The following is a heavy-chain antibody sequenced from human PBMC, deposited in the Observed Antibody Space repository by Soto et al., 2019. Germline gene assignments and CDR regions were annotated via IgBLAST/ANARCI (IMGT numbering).Heavy chain of an antibody. CDR3: ARQSGALGNYFYGMDV. CDR1: GYSFIDYW. CDR2: IHPGDSET. V-gene: IGHV5-51*01. J-gene: IGHJ6*02. Sequence: PGESLKISCKGSGYSFIDYWIAWVRQMPGQGLEWMGIIHPGDSETRYSPSFQGQVTISVDKSINTAYLQWSSLRASDNAIYYCARQSGALGNYFYGMDVWGQGTTVTVSS. D-gene: IGHD7-27*01.